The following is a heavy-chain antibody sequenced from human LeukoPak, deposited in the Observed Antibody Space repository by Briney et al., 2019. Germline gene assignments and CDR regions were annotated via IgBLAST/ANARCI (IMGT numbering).Heavy chain of an antibody. CDR2: INSDGSST. CDR1: GFTFSTYW. Sequence: GGSLRLSCAAPGFTFSTYWIHWVRQAPGKGLVWVSRINSDGSSTNYADSVKGRFTISRDNAKNALYLQMNSLRAEDTAVYYCARGSSGGINYYYGMDVWGQGTTVTVSS. V-gene: IGHV3-74*01. D-gene: IGHD2-15*01. J-gene: IGHJ6*02. CDR3: ARGSSGGINYYYGMDV.